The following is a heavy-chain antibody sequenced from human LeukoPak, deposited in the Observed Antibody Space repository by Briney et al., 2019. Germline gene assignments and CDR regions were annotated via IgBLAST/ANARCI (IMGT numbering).Heavy chain of an antibody. J-gene: IGHJ5*02. Sequence: GGSLTLSCAASGCTFSDYWMSWVRQPPGKGLEWVANIKQDESKRYYVDSVKGRFTISRDNAKNSLYLQINSLRAEDTAVYYCAREASLYCSGNDCYWAFDRWGQGTLVTVSS. CDR3: AREASLYCSGNDCYWAFDR. CDR2: IKQDESKR. CDR1: GCTFSDYW. V-gene: IGHV3-7*01. D-gene: IGHD2-15*01.